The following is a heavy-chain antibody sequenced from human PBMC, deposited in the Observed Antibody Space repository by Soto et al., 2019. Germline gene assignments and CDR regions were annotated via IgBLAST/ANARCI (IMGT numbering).Heavy chain of an antibody. CDR3: GRGGSNDWQVAFDI. J-gene: IGHJ3*02. D-gene: IGHD3-9*01. CDR2: INHSGSN. V-gene: IGHV4-34*01. Sequence: PSETLSLTCVVSGGSFSTYYYNWIRQSPGKGLEWIGEINHSGSNNYSPSLKSRVTMSLDTSKNQFSLKLTSVTAADTAVYYCGRGGSNDWQVAFDIWGQGTRVTVSS. CDR1: GGSFSTYY.